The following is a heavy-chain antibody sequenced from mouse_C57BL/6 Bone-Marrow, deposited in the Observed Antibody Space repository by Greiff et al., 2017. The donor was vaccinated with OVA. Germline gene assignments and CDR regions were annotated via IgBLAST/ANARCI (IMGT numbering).Heavy chain of an antibody. Sequence: EVQLQQSGAELVRPGASVKLSCTASGFNIKDDYMHWVKQRPEQGLEWIGWIDPENGDTEYASKFKGKATITADTASNTAYLQLSSLTSEDTAVYYCTRGVYYDYDGGWAMDYWGRGTAATVTA. CDR1: GFNIKDDY. CDR3: TRGVYYDYDGGWAMDY. V-gene: IGHV14-4*01. D-gene: IGHD2-4*01. J-gene: IGHJ4*01. CDR2: IDPENGDT.